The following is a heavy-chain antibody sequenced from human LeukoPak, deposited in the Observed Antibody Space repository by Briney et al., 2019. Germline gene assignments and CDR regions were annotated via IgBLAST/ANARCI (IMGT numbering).Heavy chain of an antibody. CDR2: ISISGSTI. CDR1: GFTFSSHG. D-gene: IGHD6-13*01. CDR3: ASPRVAAAGTAFDY. Sequence: PGGALRLSCAASGFTFSSHGMNWVRQAPGKGLEWVSYISISGSTIYYADSVKGRFTISRDNSKNSLYLQMSSLRAEDTAVYYCASPRVAAAGTAFDYWGQGTLVTVSS. J-gene: IGHJ4*02. V-gene: IGHV3-48*01.